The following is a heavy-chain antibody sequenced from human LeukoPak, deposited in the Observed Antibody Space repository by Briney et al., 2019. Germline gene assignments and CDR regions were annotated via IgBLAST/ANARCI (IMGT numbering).Heavy chain of an antibody. V-gene: IGHV3-21*01. CDR3: RREGVNSGIYWSVDY. Sequence: GGSLRLSCAASGFTFSSYSVNWARQAPGKGLEGVSSISSASSYIFYADSVKGRSTISRDNAKNSLYLQMNSPRAEDTAVYYCRREGVNSGIYWSVDYWGQGTLVSVSS. D-gene: IGHD1-26*01. CDR1: GFTFSSYS. CDR2: ISSASSYI. J-gene: IGHJ4*02.